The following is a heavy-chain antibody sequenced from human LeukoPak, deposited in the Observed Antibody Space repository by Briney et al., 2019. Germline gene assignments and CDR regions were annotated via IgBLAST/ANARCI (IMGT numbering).Heavy chain of an antibody. Sequence: GGSLRLSCAASGITFINAWMNWVRQAPGKGLEWVGRIKSKTSGGTTDYAAPVKGRFAISREDSKNTLYLQMNSLKTEDAAVYYCATEGYTYGYHSFDIWGQGTMVTVSS. CDR3: ATEGYTYGYHSFDI. D-gene: IGHD5-18*01. V-gene: IGHV3-15*01. CDR2: IKSKTSGGTT. CDR1: GITFINAW. J-gene: IGHJ3*02.